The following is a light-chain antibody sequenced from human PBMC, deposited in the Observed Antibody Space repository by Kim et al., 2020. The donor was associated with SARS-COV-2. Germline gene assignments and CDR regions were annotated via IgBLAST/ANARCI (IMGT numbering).Light chain of an antibody. Sequence: FAPEERATLSCRASQSISRSLAWYQQKPGQAPRLLICDAANRATGIPARFSGSVSGTDFTLTISSLEPEDFPVYYCLQRSDWPLTFGGGTKVDIK. J-gene: IGKJ4*01. CDR1: QSISRS. CDR2: DAA. V-gene: IGKV3-11*01. CDR3: LQRSDWPLT.